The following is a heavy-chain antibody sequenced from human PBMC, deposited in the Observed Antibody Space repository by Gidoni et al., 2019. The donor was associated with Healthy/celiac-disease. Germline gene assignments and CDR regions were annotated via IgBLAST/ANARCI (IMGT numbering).Heavy chain of an antibody. J-gene: IGHJ3*02. CDR1: GGPISSSSYY. CDR3: TIAAAGTGAFDI. Sequence: QLQLQESGPGLVKPSETLSLTCTVSGGPISSSSYYWGWIRQPPGKGLEWIGSIYYSGSTYYNPSLKSRVTISVDTSKNQFSLKLSSVTAADTAVYYPTIAAAGTGAFDIWGQGTMVTVSS. CDR2: IYYSGST. D-gene: IGHD6-13*01. V-gene: IGHV4-39*01.